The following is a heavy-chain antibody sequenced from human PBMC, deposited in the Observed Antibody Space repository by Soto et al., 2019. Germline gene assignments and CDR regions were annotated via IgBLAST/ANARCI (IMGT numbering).Heavy chain of an antibody. D-gene: IGHD1-7*01. CDR2: ISSSSSYI. J-gene: IGHJ4*02. V-gene: IGHV3-21*01. Sequence: EVQLVESGGGLVKPGGSLRLSCAASGFTFSSYSMNWVRQAPGKGLEWVSSISSSSSYIYYADSVKGRFTISRDNAKNSLYLQMNSLRAEDTAVYYCVGRGITGTTSECWGQGTLVTVSS. CDR3: VGRGITGTTSEC. CDR1: GFTFSSYS.